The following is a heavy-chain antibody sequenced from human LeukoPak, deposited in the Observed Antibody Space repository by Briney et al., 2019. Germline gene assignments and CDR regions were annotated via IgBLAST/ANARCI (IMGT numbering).Heavy chain of an antibody. CDR3: AKDPPPYYYDSSGYATYYFDY. Sequence: GGSLRLSCAASGFTFSSYAMSWVRQAPGKGLEWVSAISGSGGSTYYADSVKGRFTISRDNSKNTLYLQMNSLRAEDTAVYYCAKDPPPYYYDSSGYATYYFDYWGQGTLVTVSS. V-gene: IGHV3-23*01. J-gene: IGHJ4*02. CDR1: GFTFSSYA. D-gene: IGHD3-22*01. CDR2: ISGSGGST.